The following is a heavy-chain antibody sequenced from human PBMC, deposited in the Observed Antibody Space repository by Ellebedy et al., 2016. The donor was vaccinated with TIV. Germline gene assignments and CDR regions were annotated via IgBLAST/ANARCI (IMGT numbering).Heavy chain of an antibody. Sequence: GVSLKISCAASGFSFGTYAMSWVRQAPGKGLEWVSAVNNKAETTYYADSVRGRFTISRDNSKNSLYLQMNSLRAEDTAVYYCARDGRARVEGWYFDLWGRGTLVTVSS. CDR1: GFSFGTYA. CDR3: ARDGRARVEGWYFDL. D-gene: IGHD1-26*01. CDR2: VNNKAETT. J-gene: IGHJ2*01. V-gene: IGHV3-23*01.